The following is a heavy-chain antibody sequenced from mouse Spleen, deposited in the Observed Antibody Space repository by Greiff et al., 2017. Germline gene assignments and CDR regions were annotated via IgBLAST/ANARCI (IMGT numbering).Heavy chain of an antibody. J-gene: IGHJ3*01. Sequence: VQLQQSGAELAKPGASVKMSCKASGYTFTSYWMHWVKQRPGQGLEWIGYINPSTGYTEYNQKFKDKATLTADKSSSTAYMQLSSLTSEDSAVYYCARDYGNSWLAYWGQGTLVTVSA. V-gene: IGHV1-7*01. CDR1: GYTFTSYW. CDR2: INPSTGYT. CDR3: ARDYGNSWLAY. D-gene: IGHD2-1*01.